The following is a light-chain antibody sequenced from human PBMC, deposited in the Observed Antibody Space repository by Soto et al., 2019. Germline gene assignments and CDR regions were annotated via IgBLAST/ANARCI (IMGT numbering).Light chain of an antibody. CDR3: QQLNSYPIT. Sequence: DIQMTQSPSSLSASVGDRVTITCQASQNINNYLNWYQQKPGRAPKLLIYDASNLEAGVPSRFRGSGSGTDFTLTISRLQPEDFATYYCQQLNSYPITFGQGTRLEIK. CDR1: QNINNY. J-gene: IGKJ5*01. V-gene: IGKV1-33*01. CDR2: DAS.